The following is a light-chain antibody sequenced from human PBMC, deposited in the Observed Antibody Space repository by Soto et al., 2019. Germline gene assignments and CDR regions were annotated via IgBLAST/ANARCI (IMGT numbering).Light chain of an antibody. V-gene: IGKV1-39*01. J-gene: IGKJ5*01. CDR2: GTS. Sequence: DIQMTQSPSFLSASVGDRVTISCRASQAINTYLNWYQQKPGKAPKLLIYGTSDLQNGVPSRFSGGGSGKDFTLTISSLHPEDFATYYCQQSYSTLLITFGQWTRLE. CDR3: QQSYSTLLIT. CDR1: QAINTY.